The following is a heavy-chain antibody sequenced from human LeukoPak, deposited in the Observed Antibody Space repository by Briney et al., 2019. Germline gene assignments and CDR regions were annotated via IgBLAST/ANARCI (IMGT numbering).Heavy chain of an antibody. J-gene: IGHJ3*02. CDR3: ARDEYYGPPAFDI. Sequence: GGSLRLSCAASGFTFSSYTINWVRQAPGKGLEWVSSISSSSRYIYYADSVKGRFTISRDNAKNSLYLQMNSLRAEDTAVYYCARDEYYGPPAFDIWGQGTMVTVSS. V-gene: IGHV3-21*01. CDR2: ISSSSRYI. CDR1: GFTFSSYT. D-gene: IGHD3-10*01.